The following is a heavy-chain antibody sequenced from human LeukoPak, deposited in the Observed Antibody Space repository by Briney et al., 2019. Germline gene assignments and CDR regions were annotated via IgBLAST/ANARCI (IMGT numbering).Heavy chain of an antibody. CDR2: ISSYNGNT. CDR3: ARVTLSEIVVFDI. D-gene: IGHD2-15*01. Sequence: ASVKVSCKASGYTFTSYGISWVRQAPGKGLEWMGWISSYNGNTNYAQKLQGRVTMTTETSTSTAYMELRSLRSDDTAVYYCARVTLSEIVVFDIWGQGTMVTVSS. CDR1: GYTFTSYG. J-gene: IGHJ3*02. V-gene: IGHV1-18*01.